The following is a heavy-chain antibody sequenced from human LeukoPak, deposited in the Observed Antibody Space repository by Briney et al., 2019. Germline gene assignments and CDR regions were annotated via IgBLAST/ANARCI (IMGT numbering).Heavy chain of an antibody. D-gene: IGHD3-16*02. J-gene: IGHJ3*02. CDR3: AIYRQLGYCYGAFDI. CDR1: GGSLSSSSYY. V-gene: IGHV4-39*07. Sequence: SEPLSLTCTVSGGSLSSSSYYWGWLRQPPGKGLEWIGRIYYSGSSTYNPSLKNRVTIYVDTPKNQFSLRLSCVTAAETSGYYCAIYRQLGYCYGAFDIWGQGTMVTVSS. CDR2: IYYSGSS.